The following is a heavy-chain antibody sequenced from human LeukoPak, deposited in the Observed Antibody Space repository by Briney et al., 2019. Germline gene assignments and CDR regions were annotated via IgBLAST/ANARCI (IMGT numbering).Heavy chain of an antibody. D-gene: IGHD3-22*01. V-gene: IGHV4-34*01. CDR2: IDHSGST. Sequence: SETLSLTCAVYGGSFSGYYWSWIRQPPGKGLEWIGEIDHSGSTNYNPSLKSRVTISVDTSKNQFSLKLSSVTAADTAVYYCARDNYYEGAFDVWGQGTMVTVSS. J-gene: IGHJ3*01. CDR3: ARDNYYEGAFDV. CDR1: GGSFSGYY.